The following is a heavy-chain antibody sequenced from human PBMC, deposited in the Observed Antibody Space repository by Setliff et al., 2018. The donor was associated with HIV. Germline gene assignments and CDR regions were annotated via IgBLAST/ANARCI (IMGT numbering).Heavy chain of an antibody. Sequence: SETLSLTCTVSGGSISGHFWSWFRQPPGKGLEWIGYIYYTGSTNYNPSLKSRVTISVDTSKNQFSLKLSSVTAADTAVYYCARGLLRPGYYMDVWGKGTTVTVSS. CDR3: ARGLLRPGYYMDV. J-gene: IGHJ6*03. CDR2: IYYTGST. CDR1: GGSISGHF. V-gene: IGHV4-59*11. D-gene: IGHD2-15*01.